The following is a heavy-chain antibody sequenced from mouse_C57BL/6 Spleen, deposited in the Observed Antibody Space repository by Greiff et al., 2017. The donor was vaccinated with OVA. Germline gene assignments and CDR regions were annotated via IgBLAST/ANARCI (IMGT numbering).Heavy chain of an antibody. CDR3: ARRAYYGSSYGDAMDY. Sequence: VQLVESGPGLVAPSQSLSITCTVSGFSLTSYGVHWVRQPPGKGLEWLVVIWSDGSTTYNSALKSRLSISKDNSKSQVFLKMNSLQTDDTAMYYCARRAYYGSSYGDAMDYWGQGTSVTVSS. J-gene: IGHJ4*01. CDR2: IWSDGST. D-gene: IGHD1-1*01. V-gene: IGHV2-6*03. CDR1: GFSLTSYG.